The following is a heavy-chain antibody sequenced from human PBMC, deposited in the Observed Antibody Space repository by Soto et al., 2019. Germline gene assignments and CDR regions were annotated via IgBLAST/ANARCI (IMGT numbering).Heavy chain of an antibody. CDR2: INPNSGGT. Sequence: AASVKVSCKASGYTFSDYYIHWVRQAPGQGLEWMGWINPNSGGTKYAPKFQGGVTMTRDTSITTAYMELSRLRSGDTAVYYCAREPATAKPEGVDFWGQGTQVTVSS. CDR1: GYTFSDYY. CDR3: AREPATAKPEGVDF. J-gene: IGHJ4*02. V-gene: IGHV1-2*02. D-gene: IGHD1-1*01.